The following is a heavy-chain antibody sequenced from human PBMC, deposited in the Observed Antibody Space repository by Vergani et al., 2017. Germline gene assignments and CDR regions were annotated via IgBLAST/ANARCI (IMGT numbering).Heavy chain of an antibody. J-gene: IGHJ3*02. CDR1: GGSISSYY. CDR2: IYYSGST. Sequence: QVQLQQWGAGLLKPSETLSLTCTVSGGSISSYYWSWIRQPPGKGLEWIGYIYYSGSTNYNPSLKSRVTISVDTSKNQCSLKLSSVTAADTAVYYCARVAGRAFDIWGQGTMVTVSS. V-gene: IGHV4-59*01. CDR3: ARVAGRAFDI.